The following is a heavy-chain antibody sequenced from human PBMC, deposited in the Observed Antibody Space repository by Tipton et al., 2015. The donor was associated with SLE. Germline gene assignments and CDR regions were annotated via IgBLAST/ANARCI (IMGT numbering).Heavy chain of an antibody. J-gene: IGHJ4*02. Sequence: TLSLTCTVSGGSISNYYWTWIRHPPGKGLEWIGYIYYSGGTNYNPSLKSRVTISVDTSKNQFSLKLNSVTAADTAVYYCARSYYDFWSASVRGYFDYWGQGTLVTVSS. V-gene: IGHV4-59*01. CDR3: ARSYYDFWSASVRGYFDY. CDR1: GGSISNYY. CDR2: IYYSGGT. D-gene: IGHD3-3*01.